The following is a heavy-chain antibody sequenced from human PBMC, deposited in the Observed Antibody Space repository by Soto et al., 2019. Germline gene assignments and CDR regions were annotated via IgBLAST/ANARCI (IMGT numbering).Heavy chain of an antibody. CDR1: GFTFSSYA. CDR3: AKDRRGYCSSTSCYYYYGMDV. V-gene: IGHV3-23*01. J-gene: IGHJ6*02. D-gene: IGHD2-2*01. Sequence: PGGSLRLSCAASGFTFSSYAMSWVRQAPGKWLEWVSAISGSGGSTYYADSVKGRFTISRDNSKNTLYLQMNSLRAEDTAVYYCAKDRRGYCSSTSCYYYYGMDVWGQGTTVTVSS. CDR2: ISGSGGST.